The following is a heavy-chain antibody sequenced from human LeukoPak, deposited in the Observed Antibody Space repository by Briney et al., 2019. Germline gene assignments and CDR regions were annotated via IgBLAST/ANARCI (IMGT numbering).Heavy chain of an antibody. CDR3: ARDRYGGNSAFFDY. D-gene: IGHD4-23*01. Sequence: GASVTVSSTASGYTFTSYYMHWVRQAPGQGLEWMGIINPSGGSTSYAQKFQGRVTMTRDTSTSTVYMELSSLRSEDTAVYYCARDRYGGNSAFFDYWGQGTLVTVSS. CDR1: GYTFTSYY. J-gene: IGHJ4*02. CDR2: INPSGGST. V-gene: IGHV1-46*01.